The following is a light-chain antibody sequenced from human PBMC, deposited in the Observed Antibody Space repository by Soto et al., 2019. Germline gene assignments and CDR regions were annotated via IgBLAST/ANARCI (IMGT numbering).Light chain of an antibody. CDR1: QDIRTS. CDR3: QHYDNLPPFP. CDR2: GAS. J-gene: IGKJ3*01. V-gene: IGKV1-33*01. Sequence: DIPMTQSPSSLSASVGARVSITCQASQDIRTSLSWFQQKPGRAPKLLIYGASNLETGVPSRFRGSGSGTDLTFTISSLQPEDIATYYCQHYDNLPPFPFGPGTKVDIK.